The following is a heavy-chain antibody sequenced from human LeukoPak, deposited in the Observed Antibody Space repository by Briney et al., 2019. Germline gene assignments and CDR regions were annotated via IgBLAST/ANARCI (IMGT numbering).Heavy chain of an antibody. V-gene: IGHV3-30*18. Sequence: PGGPLRLSCAASGFTFSSYGMHWVRQAPGKGLEWVAVISYDGSNKYYADSVKGRFTISRDNSKNTLYLQMNSLRAEDTAVYYCAKDPNSSGWGLTYFDYWGQGTLVTVSS. CDR1: GFTFSSYG. D-gene: IGHD6-19*01. CDR2: ISYDGSNK. J-gene: IGHJ4*02. CDR3: AKDPNSSGWGLTYFDY.